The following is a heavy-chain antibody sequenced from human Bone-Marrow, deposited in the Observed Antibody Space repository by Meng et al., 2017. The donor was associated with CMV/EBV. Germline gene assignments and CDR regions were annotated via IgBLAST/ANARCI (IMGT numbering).Heavy chain of an antibody. D-gene: IGHD2-2*02. CDR1: GYTFTGYY. Sequence: ASVKVSCKASGYTFTGYYMHWVRQAPGQGLEWMGWINPNSGGTNYAQKFQGRVTMTRNTSISTAYMELSRLRSDDTAVYYCARGLDIPAHYDGMDVWGQGTTVTVSS. CDR2: INPNSGGT. J-gene: IGHJ6*02. V-gene: IGHV1-2*02. CDR3: ARGLDIPAHYDGMDV.